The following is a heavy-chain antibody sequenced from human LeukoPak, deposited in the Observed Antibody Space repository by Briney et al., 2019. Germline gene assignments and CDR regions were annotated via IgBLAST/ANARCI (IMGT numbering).Heavy chain of an antibody. Sequence: SETLSLTCAVYGGSFSGYYWSWIRQPPGKGLEWIGEINHSGSTNYNPSLKSRVTISVDTSKNQFSLKLSSVTAANTAVYYCARGRWYYYDSSGRKYAFDIWGQGTMVTVSS. J-gene: IGHJ3*02. CDR3: ARGRWYYYDSSGRKYAFDI. CDR1: GGSFSGYY. CDR2: INHSGST. D-gene: IGHD3-22*01. V-gene: IGHV4-34*01.